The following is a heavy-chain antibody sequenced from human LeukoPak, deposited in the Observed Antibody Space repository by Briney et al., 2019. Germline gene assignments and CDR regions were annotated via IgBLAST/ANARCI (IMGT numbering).Heavy chain of an antibody. J-gene: IGHJ4*02. V-gene: IGHV1-2*02. CDR2: INPNSGGT. D-gene: IGHD3-16*01. Sequence: WASVKVSCKASGYTFTGYYMHWVRRAPGQGLEWMGWINPNSGGTNYAQKFQGRVTMTRDTSISTAYMELSRLRSDDTAVYYCARDHYDYVWGSYYFDYWGQGTLVTVSS. CDR3: ARDHYDYVWGSYYFDY. CDR1: GYTFTGYY.